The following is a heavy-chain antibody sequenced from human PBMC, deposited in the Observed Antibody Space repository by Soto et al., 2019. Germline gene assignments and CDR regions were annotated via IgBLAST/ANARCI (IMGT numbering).Heavy chain of an antibody. V-gene: IGHV1-2*02. CDR2: INPISGVT. Sequence: ASVKVCCKASGYIFTGFYIHWVRQAPGLGLEWMGSINPISGVTNFSQKFQGRVTMTRDTSITSAYSTAYVELSSLRSDDTAVYYCARTTSFRSFQAFDYWGQGTLVTVSS. J-gene: IGHJ4*02. CDR3: ARTTSFRSFQAFDY. D-gene: IGHD4-17*01. CDR1: GYIFTGFY.